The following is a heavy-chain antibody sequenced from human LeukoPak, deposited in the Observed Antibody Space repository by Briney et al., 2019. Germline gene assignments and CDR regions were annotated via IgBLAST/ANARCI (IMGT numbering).Heavy chain of an antibody. J-gene: IGHJ3*02. V-gene: IGHV3-20*04. CDR3: ARAKWTLEAFDI. D-gene: IGHD1-26*01. CDR2: INWNGGST. Sequence: PGGSLRLSCAASGFTFSSYAMSWVRQAPGKGLEWVSGINWNGGSTGYADSVKGRFTISRDNAKNSLYLQMNSLRAEDTALYYCARAKWTLEAFDIWGQGTMVTVSS. CDR1: GFTFSSYA.